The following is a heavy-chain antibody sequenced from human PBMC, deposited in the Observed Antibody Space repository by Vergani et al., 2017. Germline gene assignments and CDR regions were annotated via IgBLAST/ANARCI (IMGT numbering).Heavy chain of an antibody. J-gene: IGHJ4*02. D-gene: IGHD2-8*01. CDR3: RMVYGALDY. V-gene: IGHV1-46*01. CDR2: INPSGGST. CDR1: GYTFTSYY. Sequence: QVQLVQSGAEVKKPGASVKVSCKASGYTFTSYYMHWVRQAPGQGLEWMGIINPSGGSTSYAQKFQGRVTMTRDTSTSTVYMDLSSLRSEDTAVYYCRMVYGALDYWGQGTLVTVSS.